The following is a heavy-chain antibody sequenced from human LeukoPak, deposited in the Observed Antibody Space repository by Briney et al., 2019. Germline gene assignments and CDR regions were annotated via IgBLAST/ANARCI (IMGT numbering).Heavy chain of an antibody. V-gene: IGHV3-23*01. D-gene: IGHD3-22*01. J-gene: IGHJ4*02. CDR1: GFTFSSYA. CDR2: ISGSGGST. CDR3: AKARDYYDSSGFDY. Sequence: RGGSLRLSCAASGFTFSSYAMSWVRQAPGKGLEWVSAISGSGGSTYYADSVKGRFTVSRDNSKNTLYLQMNSLRPEDTAVYYCAKARDYYDSSGFDYWGQGTLVTVSS.